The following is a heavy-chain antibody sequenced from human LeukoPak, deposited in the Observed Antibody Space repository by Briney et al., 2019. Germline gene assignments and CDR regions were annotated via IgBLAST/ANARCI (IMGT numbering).Heavy chain of an antibody. Sequence: SVKVSCKASGGTFSSYAISWVRQAPGQGLEWMGGIIPIFGTANYAQKFQGRVTITTDESTSTAYMELRSLRSDDTAVYYCAREKWELRGLDYWGQGTLVTVSS. D-gene: IGHD1-26*01. CDR3: AREKWELRGLDY. CDR2: IIPIFGTA. V-gene: IGHV1-69*05. J-gene: IGHJ4*02. CDR1: GGTFSSYA.